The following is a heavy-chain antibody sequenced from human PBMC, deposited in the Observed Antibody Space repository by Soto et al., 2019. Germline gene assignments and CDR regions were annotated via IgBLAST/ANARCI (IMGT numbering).Heavy chain of an antibody. J-gene: IGHJ4*02. D-gene: IGHD3-16*01. CDR1: GASISSSDW. CDR3: ARDFKAPNDAWAFDY. CDR2: IYHGGTT. V-gene: IGHV4-4*02. Sequence: QVQLQESGPGLVMPSGTLSLTCAVSGASISSSDWWNWVRQPPGKGLEWIGGIYHGGTTIYNPSLNSRFSISIHESTFPFSLQLTSVTAADTAVYYCARDFKAPNDAWAFDYWGQGILVTVSS.